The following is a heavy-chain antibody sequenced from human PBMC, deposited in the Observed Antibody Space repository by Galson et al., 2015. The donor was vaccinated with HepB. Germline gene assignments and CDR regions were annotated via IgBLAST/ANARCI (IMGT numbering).Heavy chain of an antibody. CDR3: AKGGSYRDWFDP. D-gene: IGHD1-26*01. J-gene: IGHJ5*02. CDR2: ISGSGGST. CDR1: GFTFSSYA. Sequence: LRLSCAASGFTFSSYAMSWVRQAPGKGLEWVSAISGSGGSTYYADSVKGRFTISRDNSKNTLYLQMNSLRAEDTAVYYCAKGGSYRDWFDPWGQGTLVTVSS. V-gene: IGHV3-23*01.